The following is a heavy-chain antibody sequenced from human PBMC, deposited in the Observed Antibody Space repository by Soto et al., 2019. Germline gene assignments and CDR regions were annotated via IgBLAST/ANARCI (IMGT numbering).Heavy chain of an antibody. V-gene: IGHV6-1*01. CDR2: TYYRSKWYN. Sequence: SQTLSLTCAISGDSVSSNSAAWNWIRQSPSRGLEWLGRTYYRSKWYNDYAVSVKSRITINPDTSKNQFSLQLNSVTPEDTAVYYCARDYIVATTRHYYYYGMDVWGQGTTVTVSS. CDR3: ARDYIVATTRHYYYYGMDV. D-gene: IGHD5-12*01. CDR1: GDSVSSNSAA. J-gene: IGHJ6*02.